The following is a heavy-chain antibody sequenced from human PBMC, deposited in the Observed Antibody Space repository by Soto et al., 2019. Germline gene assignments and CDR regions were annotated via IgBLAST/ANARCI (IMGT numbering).Heavy chain of an antibody. CDR1: GGSISSSNW. CDR3: ARADYYDSSGYYSRYWYFDL. Sequence: QVQLQESGPGLVKPSGTLSLTCAVSGGSISSSNWWSWVRQPPGKGLEWIGEIYHSGSTNYNPSLTSRVTISVDKSKNQFSLKLSSVTAADTAVYYCARADYYDSSGYYSRYWYFDLWGRGTLVTVSS. V-gene: IGHV4-4*02. D-gene: IGHD3-22*01. J-gene: IGHJ2*01. CDR2: IYHSGST.